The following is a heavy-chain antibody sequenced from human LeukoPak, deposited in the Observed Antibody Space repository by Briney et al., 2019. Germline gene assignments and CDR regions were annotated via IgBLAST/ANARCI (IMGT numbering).Heavy chain of an antibody. D-gene: IGHD4-17*01. CDR1: GYTFTSYY. Sequence: ASGKVSCKASGYTFTSYYMHWVRQAPGQGLEWMGIINPSGDNYAQKFQGRVTMTRDTSTSTVYMELSSVTAVDTAVYYCARKATTGPTKAAFDIWGQGTMVTVSS. J-gene: IGHJ3*02. V-gene: IGHV1-46*01. CDR3: ARKATTGPTKAAFDI. CDR2: INPSGD.